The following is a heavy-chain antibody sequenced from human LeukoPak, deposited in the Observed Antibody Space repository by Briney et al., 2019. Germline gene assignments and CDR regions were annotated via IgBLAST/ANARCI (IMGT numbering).Heavy chain of an antibody. J-gene: IGHJ4*02. Sequence: GGSLRLSCAASGFTFSSYAVSWLRQPPGKGLEWVSAISGSGGSTYYADSVKGRFTISRDNSKNTLYLEMNSLRAEDRAVYYSARPLSEESSSSPDYWAQGTLVTVSS. D-gene: IGHD6-13*01. CDR2: ISGSGGST. CDR3: ARPLSEESSSSPDY. V-gene: IGHV3-23*01. CDR1: GFTFSSYA.